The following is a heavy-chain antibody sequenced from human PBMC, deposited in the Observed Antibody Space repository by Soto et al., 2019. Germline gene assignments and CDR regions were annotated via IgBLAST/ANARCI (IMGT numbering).Heavy chain of an antibody. CDR1: GFTFSSYA. CDR3: AKGSFEWLLLYYFDY. CDR2: ISGSGGST. Sequence: GGSLRLSCAASGFTFSSYAMSWVRQAPGKGLEWVSAISGSGGSTYYADSVKGRFTISRDNSKNTLYLQMNSLRAEDTAVYYCAKGSFEWLLLYYFDYWGQGTLVTVSS. D-gene: IGHD3-22*01. J-gene: IGHJ4*02. V-gene: IGHV3-23*01.